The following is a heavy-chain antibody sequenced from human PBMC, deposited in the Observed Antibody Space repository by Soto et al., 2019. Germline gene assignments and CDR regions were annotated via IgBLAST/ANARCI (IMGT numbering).Heavy chain of an antibody. CDR3: ARDWYSSSWSTTGYYYGMDV. J-gene: IGHJ6*02. D-gene: IGHD6-13*01. CDR1: GYTFTSYY. V-gene: IGHV1-46*01. Sequence: ASVKVSCKASGYTFTSYYMHWVRQAPGQGLEWMGIINPSGGSTSYAQKFQGRVTMTRDTSTSTVYMELSSLRSEDTAVYYCARDWYSSSWSTTGYYYGMDVWGQGTTVTVYS. CDR2: INPSGGST.